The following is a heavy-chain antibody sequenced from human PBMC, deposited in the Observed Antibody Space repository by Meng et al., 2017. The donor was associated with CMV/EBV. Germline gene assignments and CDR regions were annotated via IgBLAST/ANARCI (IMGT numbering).Heavy chain of an antibody. J-gene: IGHJ3*02. CDR2: ISGSGGST. Sequence: GESLKISCAASGFTFSSYAMSWVRQAPGKGLEWVSAISGSGGSTYYADSVKGRFTISRDNAKNSLYLQMNSLRAEDTAVYYCARTPGSYDAFDIWGQGTMVTVSS. V-gene: IGHV3-23*01. CDR1: GFTFSSYA. CDR3: ARTPGSYDAFDI.